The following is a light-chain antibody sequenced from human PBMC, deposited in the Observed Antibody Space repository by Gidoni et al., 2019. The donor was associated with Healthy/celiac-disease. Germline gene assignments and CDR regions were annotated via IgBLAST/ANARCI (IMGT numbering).Light chain of an antibody. CDR2: EGS. V-gene: IGLV2-23*01. Sequence: QSALTQPAAVSGSPGQSITISCTGTSRDVGSYNLVSWYQQHPGKAPKLMIYEGSKRPSGVSSRFSGSKSGNTASLTISGLQADDEADYYCCSYAGSSTPVVFGGGTKLTVL. CDR1: SRDVGSYNL. CDR3: CSYAGSSTPVV. J-gene: IGLJ2*01.